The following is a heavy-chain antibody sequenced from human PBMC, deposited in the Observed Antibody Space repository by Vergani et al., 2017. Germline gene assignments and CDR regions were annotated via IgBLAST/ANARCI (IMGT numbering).Heavy chain of an antibody. V-gene: IGHV3-30*02. CDR1: GFTFSSYG. J-gene: IGHJ6*02. CDR2: IRYDGSNK. D-gene: IGHD6-13*01. CDR3: AKDSSRIAAAGNPGYGMDV. Sequence: QVQLVESGGGVVQPGGSLRLSCAASGFTFSSYGMHWVRQAPGKGLEWVAFIRYDGSNKYYADSVKGRFTISRDNSKNTLYLQMNSLRAEDTAVYYCAKDSSRIAAAGNPGYGMDVWGQGTTVTVSS.